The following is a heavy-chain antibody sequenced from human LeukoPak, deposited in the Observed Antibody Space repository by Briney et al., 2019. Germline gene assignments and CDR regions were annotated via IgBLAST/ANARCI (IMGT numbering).Heavy chain of an antibody. V-gene: IGHV4-38-2*02. D-gene: IGHD5-18*01. Sequence: SETLSLTCSVSGYSISTGYYWAWIRQPPGKGLEWIGSIYHSGATYYNTSLKSRVAISVDTSMNEISLRLTSMTAADTAVYYCAGIRGYSSGYYFEYWGQGTLVTGS. CDR1: GYSISTGYY. CDR2: IYHSGAT. J-gene: IGHJ4*02. CDR3: AGIRGYSSGYYFEY.